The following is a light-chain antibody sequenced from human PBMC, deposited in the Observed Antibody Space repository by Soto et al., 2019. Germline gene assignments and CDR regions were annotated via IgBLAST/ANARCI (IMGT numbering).Light chain of an antibody. Sequence: QSALTQPPSASGSPGQSVTISCTGTSSDVRNYNFISWYQQYPGKAPKLMIYEVTKRPSGVADRFSGSKSVNMASLTVSGLQAEDEAEYYCSSYADFNNVLFGGGTKLTVL. CDR2: EVT. J-gene: IGLJ3*02. CDR1: SSDVRNYNF. V-gene: IGLV2-8*01. CDR3: SSYADFNNVL.